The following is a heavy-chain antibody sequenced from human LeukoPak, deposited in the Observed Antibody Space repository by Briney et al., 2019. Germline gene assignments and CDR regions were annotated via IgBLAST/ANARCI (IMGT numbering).Heavy chain of an antibody. J-gene: IGHJ4*02. Sequence: PSETLSLTCAVYGGSFSGYYWSWIRQPPGKGLEWIGEINHSGSTNYNPSLKSRVTISVDTSKNQFSLKMSSVTAADTAVYYCAREAVAARPFAYWGQGTLVTVSS. V-gene: IGHV4-34*01. D-gene: IGHD6-6*01. CDR3: AREAVAARPFAY. CDR1: GGSFSGYY. CDR2: INHSGST.